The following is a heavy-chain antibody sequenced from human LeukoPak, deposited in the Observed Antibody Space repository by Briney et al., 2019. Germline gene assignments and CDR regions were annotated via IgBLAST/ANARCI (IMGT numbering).Heavy chain of an antibody. J-gene: IGHJ4*02. D-gene: IGHD6-19*01. V-gene: IGHV1-24*01. CDR1: GYTLTELS. CDR3: ATLAVAGYYFDY. CDR2: FDPEDGET. Sequence: ASVKVSCKVSGYTLTELSMHWVRQAPRKGLEWMGGFDPEDGETIYAQKFQGRVTMTEDTSTDTAYMELSSLRSEDTAVYYCATLAVAGYYFDYWGQGTLVTVSS.